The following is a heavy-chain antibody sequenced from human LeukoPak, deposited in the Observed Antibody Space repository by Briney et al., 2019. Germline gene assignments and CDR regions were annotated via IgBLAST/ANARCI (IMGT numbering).Heavy chain of an antibody. CDR2: IKPDGSET. D-gene: IGHD6-6*01. CDR3: ARDRSRLVF. Sequence: PGGSLRRTCAASGFTFSSYWMSWVRQAPGKGLEWVANIKPDGSETYYVDSVKGRFTISRDNAKNSLYLQMNSLRAEDTAVYYCARDRSRLVFWGQGALDIVSS. V-gene: IGHV3-7*01. CDR1: GFTFSSYW. J-gene: IGHJ4*02.